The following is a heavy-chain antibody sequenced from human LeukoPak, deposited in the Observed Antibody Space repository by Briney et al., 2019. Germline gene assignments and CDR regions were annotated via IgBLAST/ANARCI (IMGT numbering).Heavy chain of an antibody. CDR1: GGSISSDDYY. CDR2: IYTSGIT. J-gene: IGHJ6*03. V-gene: IGHV4-61*02. Sequence: PSETLSLXCTVSGGSISSDDYYWNWIRQPAGKELEWIGRIYTSGITNYNPSLKNRVTISIDTSKNQFSLKLSSVTAADTAVYYCARDRRYCSNGICSYYYMDVWGKGTTVTVSS. CDR3: ARDRRYCSNGICSYYYMDV. D-gene: IGHD2-8*01.